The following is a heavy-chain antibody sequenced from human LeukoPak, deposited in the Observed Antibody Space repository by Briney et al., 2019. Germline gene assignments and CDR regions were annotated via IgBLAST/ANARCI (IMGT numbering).Heavy chain of an antibody. Sequence: SETLSLTCIVSGDSISSDYWSWIRQPPGKGLEWIGRIYTSGSTNYNPSLKSRVTISGDTSKNQFSLRLSSVTAADTAVYYCARASYSYDINGWVPFDYWGQGTLVTVSS. CDR1: GDSISSDY. D-gene: IGHD3-22*01. J-gene: IGHJ4*02. V-gene: IGHV4-4*08. CDR2: IYTSGST. CDR3: ARASYSYDINGWVPFDY.